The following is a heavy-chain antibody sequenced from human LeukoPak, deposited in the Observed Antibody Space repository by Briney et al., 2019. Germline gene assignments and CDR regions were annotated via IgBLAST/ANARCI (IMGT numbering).Heavy chain of an antibody. Sequence: GGSLRLSCAASGFTFSSYGMHWVRQAPGKGLEWVSSISSSSSYIYYADSVKGRFTISRDNAKNSLYLQMNSLRAEDTAVYYCARDGGVKFDPWGQGTLVTVSS. CDR2: ISSSSSYI. D-gene: IGHD3-3*01. V-gene: IGHV3-21*01. CDR3: ARDGGVKFDP. CDR1: GFTFSSYG. J-gene: IGHJ5*02.